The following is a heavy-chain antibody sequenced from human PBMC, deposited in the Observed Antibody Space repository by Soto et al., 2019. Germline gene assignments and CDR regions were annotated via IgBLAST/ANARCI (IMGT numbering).Heavy chain of an antibody. V-gene: IGHV3-7*03. D-gene: IGHD6-6*01. CDR1: GFTFSDYW. Sequence: GSLRLSCAASGFTFSDYWMSWVRQAPGKGLEWVANIKQDGSEKYYVDSVKGRFTISRDNAKNSLYLQMNSLRAEDTAVYYCARDLGIAARIFDYWGQGTLVTVSS. J-gene: IGHJ4*02. CDR3: ARDLGIAARIFDY. CDR2: IKQDGSEK.